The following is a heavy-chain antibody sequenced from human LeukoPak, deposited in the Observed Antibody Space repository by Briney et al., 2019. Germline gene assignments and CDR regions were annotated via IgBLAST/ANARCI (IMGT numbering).Heavy chain of an antibody. CDR2: IYYSGST. Sequence: SETLSLTCTVSGGSISSSSYYWGWIRQPPGKGLEWIGSIYYSGSTYYNPSLKSRVTISVDTSKNQFSLKLSSVTAADTAVYYCATLAISSGWYLVDYWGQGTLVTVSS. CDR1: GGSISSSSYY. V-gene: IGHV4-39*01. J-gene: IGHJ4*02. CDR3: ATLAISSGWYLVDY. D-gene: IGHD6-19*01.